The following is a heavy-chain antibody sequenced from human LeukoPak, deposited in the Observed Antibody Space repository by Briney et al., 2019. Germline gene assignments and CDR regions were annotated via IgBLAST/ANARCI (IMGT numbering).Heavy chain of an antibody. CDR1: GGSISSGGYY. J-gene: IGHJ4*02. V-gene: IGHV4-31*03. CDR3: ARVGPVAGTSGFDY. CDR2: IYYSGST. Sequence: SQTLSLTCTVSGGSISSGGYYWSWIRQHPGKGLEWIGYIYYSGSTYYNPSLKSRVTISVDTSKNPFSLNLTSVTAADTAVYYCARVGPVAGTSGFDYWGQGTLVTVSS. D-gene: IGHD6-19*01.